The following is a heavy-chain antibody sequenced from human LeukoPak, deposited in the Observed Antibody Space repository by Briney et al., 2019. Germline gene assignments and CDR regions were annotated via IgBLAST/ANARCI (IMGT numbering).Heavy chain of an antibody. V-gene: IGHV4-34*01. CDR2: INHSGST. CDR3: ARGRGWNYYDSSALRR. J-gene: IGHJ3*01. D-gene: IGHD3-22*01. CDR1: GGSFSGYY. Sequence: SETLSLTXAVYGGSFSGYYWSWIRQPPGKGLEWIGEINHSGSTNYNPSLKSRVTISVDTSKNQFSLKLSSVTAADTAVYYCARGRGWNYYDSSALRRWGQGTMVTVSS.